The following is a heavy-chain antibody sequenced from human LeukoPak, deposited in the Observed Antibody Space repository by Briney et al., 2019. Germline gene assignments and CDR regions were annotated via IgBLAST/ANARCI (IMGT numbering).Heavy chain of an antibody. D-gene: IGHD3-3*01. CDR1: GGTSSSYA. J-gene: IGHJ6*03. Sequence: SVKVSCKASGGTSSSYAISWVRQAPGQGLEWMGGIIPIFGTANYAQKFQGRVTITTDESTSTAYMELSSLRSEDTAVYYCSRGEFLQWLSVPYYYYMDVWGKGTTVTVSS. CDR3: SRGEFLQWLSVPYYYYMDV. V-gene: IGHV1-69*05. CDR2: IIPIFGTA.